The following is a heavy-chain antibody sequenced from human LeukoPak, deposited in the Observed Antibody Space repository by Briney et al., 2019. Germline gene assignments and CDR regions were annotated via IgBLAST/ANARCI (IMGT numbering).Heavy chain of an antibody. V-gene: IGHV3-21*04. D-gene: IGHD5-12*01. CDR1: GFTFSSYS. CDR2: ISSSSSYI. CDR3: ARVLFGDGYNYGGFDY. J-gene: IGHJ4*02. Sequence: GGSLRLSCAASGFTFSSYSMTWVRQAPGKGLEWVSSISSSSSYIYYADSVKGRFTISRDNAKNSLYLQMNSLRAEDTAVYYCARVLFGDGYNYGGFDYWGQGTLVTVSS.